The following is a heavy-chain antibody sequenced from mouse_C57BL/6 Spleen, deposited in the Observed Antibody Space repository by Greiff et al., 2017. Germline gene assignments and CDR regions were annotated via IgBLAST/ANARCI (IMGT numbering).Heavy chain of an antibody. CDR3: SSNYYGSSYWFAY. CDR1: GFTFSSYA. D-gene: IGHD1-1*01. CDR2: ISDGGSYT. Sequence: EVKLMESGGGLVKPGGSLKLSCAASGFTFSSYAMSWVRQTPEKRLEWVATISDGGSYTYYPDNVKGRFTISRDNAKNTLYLQMSRLKSEDTAMYYCSSNYYGSSYWFAYWGQGTLVTVSA. V-gene: IGHV5-4*03. J-gene: IGHJ3*01.